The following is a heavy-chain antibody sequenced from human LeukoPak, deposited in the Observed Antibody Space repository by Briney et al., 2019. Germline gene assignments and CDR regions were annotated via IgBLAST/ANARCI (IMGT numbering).Heavy chain of an antibody. J-gene: IGHJ3*02. CDR2: VFYSGNI. D-gene: IGHD2-2*01. Sequence: SETLSLTCSVSGGFINTGRYDWAWIRQPPGKGLDWIGSVFYSGNIDYNPPLKSRVIISVDASKNTVSLKLSSVTASDTAKYYCATTDLGPCSSSRCPEDAFDIWGHGTMVTVSP. V-gene: IGHV4-39*01. CDR3: ATTDLGPCSSSRCPEDAFDI. CDR1: GGFINTGRYD.